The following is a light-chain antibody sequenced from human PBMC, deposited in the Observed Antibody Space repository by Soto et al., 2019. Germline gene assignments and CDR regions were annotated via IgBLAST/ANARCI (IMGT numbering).Light chain of an antibody. CDR3: QQRSNWPLLT. Sequence: EIVXTQSPATXXLSPGERATXXXXASQXVXXYLAWYQQKPGQAPRLLIYDASNRATGIPARFSGSGSGTDFTLTISSLEPEDFAVYYCQQRSNWPLLTFGGGTKVEIK. J-gene: IGKJ4*01. CDR1: QXVXXY. CDR2: DAS. V-gene: IGKV3-11*01.